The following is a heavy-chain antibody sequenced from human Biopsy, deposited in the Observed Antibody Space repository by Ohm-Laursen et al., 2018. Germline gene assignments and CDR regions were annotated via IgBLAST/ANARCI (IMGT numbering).Heavy chain of an antibody. V-gene: IGHV1-2*02. CDR3: ARRTWDN. CDR2: INPNSGGT. CDR1: RVTFSSYA. J-gene: IGHJ4*02. Sequence: SVKVSCKSSRVTFSSYAVSWVRQAPGQGLEWVGWINPNSGGTKYAQKFQGRVTMAGDTSINTVHMELRNLRSDDTAVYYCARRTWDNWGLGTLITVSS.